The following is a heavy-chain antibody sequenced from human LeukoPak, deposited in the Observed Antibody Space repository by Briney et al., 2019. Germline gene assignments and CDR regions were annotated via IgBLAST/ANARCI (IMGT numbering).Heavy chain of an antibody. CDR2: ISWNSGNI. Sequence: GGSLRLSCAASGFNFDDYAMHWVRQAPGKGLEWVSGISWNSGNIGYADSVKGRFTISRDNAKNSLYLEMNRLRAEDTALYYCAKKQPKRGYSYADYWGQGTLVTVSS. J-gene: IGHJ4*02. D-gene: IGHD5-18*01. V-gene: IGHV3-9*01. CDR3: AKKQPKRGYSYADY. CDR1: GFNFDDYA.